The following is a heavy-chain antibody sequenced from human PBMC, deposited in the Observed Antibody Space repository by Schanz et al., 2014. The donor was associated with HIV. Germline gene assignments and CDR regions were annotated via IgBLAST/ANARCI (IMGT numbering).Heavy chain of an antibody. CDR3: AKGQRGVVRGDIDH. D-gene: IGHD3-10*01. V-gene: IGHV3-33*06. J-gene: IGHJ4*02. CDR2: TWYDGTTK. CDR1: EFIFSSYG. Sequence: QVQVVESGGGVVQPGRSLRLSCAASEFIFSSYGIHWVRQAPGKGLEWVAVTWYDGTTKYYADSVKGRFTISRDNSKNALYLQMNSLRAEDTAVYYCAKGQRGVVRGDIDHWGQGTLVTVSS.